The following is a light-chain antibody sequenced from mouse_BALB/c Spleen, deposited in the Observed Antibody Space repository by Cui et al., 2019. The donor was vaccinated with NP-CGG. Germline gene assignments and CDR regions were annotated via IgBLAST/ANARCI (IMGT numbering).Light chain of an antibody. CDR2: GTN. V-gene: IGLV1*01. Sequence: ADVTQESALTTSPGETVTLTCRSSTGAVTTSNYANWVQEKPDHLFTGLIGGTNNRAPGVPARFSGSLIGDKAALTITGAQTEDEAIYFCALWYSNHWVFGGGTKLTVL. J-gene: IGLJ1*01. CDR1: TGAVTTSNY. CDR3: ALWYSNHWV.